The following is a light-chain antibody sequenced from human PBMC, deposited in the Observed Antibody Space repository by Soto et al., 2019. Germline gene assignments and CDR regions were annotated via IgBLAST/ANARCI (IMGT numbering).Light chain of an antibody. V-gene: IGKV3-20*01. Sequence: DTVLTQSPGSLSLSPGERATLSCRASQSVRSNYLAWYQQKAGEAPRLLIYDASCRAPGTPARCSGSGSGADYTLTTSRREQEDFAVKYCQQYGSTTPSIFGQGTQLEIK. CDR3: QQYGSTTPSI. J-gene: IGKJ5*01. CDR1: QSVRSNY. CDR2: DAS.